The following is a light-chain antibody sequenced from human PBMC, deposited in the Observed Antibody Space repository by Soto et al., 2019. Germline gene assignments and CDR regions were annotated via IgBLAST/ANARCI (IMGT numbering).Light chain of an antibody. CDR2: DVN. J-gene: IGLJ2*01. Sequence: QSALTQPRSVSGSPGQSVTISCTGTSSDVGGYNYVSWYQQYPGKAPKLMIYDVNERPSGVPDRFSASKSGNTASLTISGLQAEDEADYYCSSCAGSYTFVVFGGGTKVTVL. V-gene: IGLV2-11*01. CDR1: SSDVGGYNY. CDR3: SSCAGSYTFVV.